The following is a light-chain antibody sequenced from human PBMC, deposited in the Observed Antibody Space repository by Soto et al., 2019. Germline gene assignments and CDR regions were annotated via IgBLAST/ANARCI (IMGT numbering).Light chain of an antibody. CDR3: QQYYSDFFT. V-gene: IGKV4-1*01. CDR2: WAS. Sequence: DIVMTQSPDFLAVPLGERATINCRSSQSLLYSSNNKTYLAWYQHRPGQSPKMLIFWASARESGVPDRFSGSGSETDFTLTISRLQAEDAAVYYCQQYYSDFFTFGQGT. J-gene: IGKJ2*01. CDR1: QSLLYSSNNKTY.